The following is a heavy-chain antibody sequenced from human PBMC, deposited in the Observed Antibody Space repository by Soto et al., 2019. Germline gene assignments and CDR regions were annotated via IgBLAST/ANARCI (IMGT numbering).Heavy chain of an antibody. D-gene: IGHD2-2*01. CDR3: AKGSSTTNFSYFDY. CDR1: GFTFDDYA. J-gene: IGHJ4*02. Sequence: EVQLVESGGVLVQPGRSLRLSCGASGFTFDDYAMHWVRQGPGKGLEWVSSISWNSGNIGYADSVKGRFIISRDNAKNSLYLQMNSLRPEDTALYYCAKGSSTTNFSYFDYWGQGTLVTVSS. V-gene: IGHV3-9*01. CDR2: ISWNSGNI.